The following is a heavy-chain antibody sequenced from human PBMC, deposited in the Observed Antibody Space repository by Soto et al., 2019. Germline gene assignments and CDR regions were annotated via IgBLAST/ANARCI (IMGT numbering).Heavy chain of an antibody. CDR2: TFYRSEWYN. D-gene: IGHD6-25*01. Sequence: SQTLSLTCAVSGDGVFTNRSAAWNWIRQSPSRGLEWLGRTFYRSEWYNDYASSVKGRININPDTARNQFSLQLHSVTPEDTAVYYCARDLGGYMDVWGQGTTVTVS. CDR1: GDGVFTNRSAA. CDR3: ARDLGGYMDV. V-gene: IGHV6-1*01. J-gene: IGHJ6*02.